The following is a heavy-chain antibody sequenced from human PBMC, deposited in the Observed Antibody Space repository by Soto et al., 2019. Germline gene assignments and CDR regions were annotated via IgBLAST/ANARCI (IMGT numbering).Heavy chain of an antibody. CDR2: ISYDGSNK. Sequence: PGGSLRLSCAASGFTFSSYAMHWVRQAPGKGLEWVAVISYDGSNKYYADSVKGRFTISRDNSKNTLYLQMNSLRAEDTAVYYCAKDRRVVAVAAPFDYWGQGT. J-gene: IGHJ4*02. CDR3: AKDRRVVAVAAPFDY. D-gene: IGHD6-19*01. CDR1: GFTFSSYA. V-gene: IGHV3-30*18.